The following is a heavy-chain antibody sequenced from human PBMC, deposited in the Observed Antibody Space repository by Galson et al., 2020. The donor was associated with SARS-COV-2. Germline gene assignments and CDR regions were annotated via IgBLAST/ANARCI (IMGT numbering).Heavy chain of an antibody. J-gene: IGHJ4*02. Sequence: SETLSLTCTVSGYSISSGYYWDWIRQPPGKGLEWIGTIYHSGSTYYNPSLKSRVTISVDTSKNQFSLKLSSVTAADTAVYYCARGKGYSSGWYYFDYWGEGTLVTVSS. CDR1: GYSISSGYY. V-gene: IGHV4-38-2*02. D-gene: IGHD6-19*01. CDR3: ARGKGYSSGWYYFDY. CDR2: IYHSGST.